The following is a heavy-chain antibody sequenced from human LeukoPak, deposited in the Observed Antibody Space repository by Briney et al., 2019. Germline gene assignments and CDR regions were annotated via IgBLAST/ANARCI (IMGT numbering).Heavy chain of an antibody. J-gene: IGHJ4*02. CDR1: GGTFSIYA. CDR3: ARGIDRGAVAGPPDY. D-gene: IGHD6-19*01. Sequence: SVKVSFKSSGGTFSIYAISWVRQAPGQGLERMGGIIPIFGTANYAQKFQGRVTITTYESTSTAYMELRSLRSEDTAVYYCARGIDRGAVAGPPDYWGQGTLVTVSS. CDR2: IIPIFGTA. V-gene: IGHV1-69*05.